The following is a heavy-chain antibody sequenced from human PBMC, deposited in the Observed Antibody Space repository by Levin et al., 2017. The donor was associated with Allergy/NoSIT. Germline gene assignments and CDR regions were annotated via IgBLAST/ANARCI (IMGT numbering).Heavy chain of an antibody. Sequence: GESLKISCAASGFTFSSYGMHWVRQAPGKGLEWVAVISYDGNNKYYADSVKGRFTISRDNSKNTLYLQMNSLRAEDTAVYYCAKRGHYGDCLDYWGQGTLVTVSS. V-gene: IGHV3-30*18. CDR2: ISYDGNNK. J-gene: IGHJ4*02. CDR1: GFTFSSYG. D-gene: IGHD4-17*01. CDR3: AKRGHYGDCLDY.